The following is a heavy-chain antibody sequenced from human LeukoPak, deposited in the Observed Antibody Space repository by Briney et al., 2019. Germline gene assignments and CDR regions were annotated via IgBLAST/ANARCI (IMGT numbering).Heavy chain of an antibody. CDR3: TTVTLRPVGL. Sequence: PGGSLRLSCAASGFSFSRAWMSWVRQAPGKGLEWVGRIKSKSDGGTTDYAAPVKGRFTISRDDSRNTLFLQVNSLKIEDTAVYYCTTVTLRPVGLWGQGTLVTVSS. D-gene: IGHD3-10*01. CDR2: IKSKSDGGTT. CDR1: GFSFSRAW. V-gene: IGHV3-15*05. J-gene: IGHJ4*02.